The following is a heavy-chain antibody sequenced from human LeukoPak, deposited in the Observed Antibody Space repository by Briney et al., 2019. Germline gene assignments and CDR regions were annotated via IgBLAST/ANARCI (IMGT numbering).Heavy chain of an antibody. D-gene: IGHD6-19*01. CDR1: GFSLSTSGVA. J-gene: IGHJ4*02. V-gene: IGHV2-5*02. Sequence: SGPTLVKPTQTLTLTCTFSGFSLSTSGVAVGWIRQPPGKPLEWLAFIYWDDDERYSPSLRSRLTIIKDTSKNQVVLTMPNMDPVDTASYYCAHSSVGSSGWSDLDYWGQGTLVTVSS. CDR2: IYWDDDE. CDR3: AHSSVGSSGWSDLDY.